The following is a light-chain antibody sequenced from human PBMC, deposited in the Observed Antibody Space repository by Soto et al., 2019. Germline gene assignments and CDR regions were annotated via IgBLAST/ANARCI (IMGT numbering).Light chain of an antibody. CDR1: QSISSW. J-gene: IGKJ1*01. Sequence: DIPMTQSPSTLSASVGDRVTITCRASQSISSWLAWYQQKPGKAPKLLIYDASSLESGVPSGFSGSGSGTEFTLTISGLQPDDFATYYCQQYSSNSWTFGQGTKVEIK. CDR3: QQYSSNSWT. CDR2: DAS. V-gene: IGKV1-5*01.